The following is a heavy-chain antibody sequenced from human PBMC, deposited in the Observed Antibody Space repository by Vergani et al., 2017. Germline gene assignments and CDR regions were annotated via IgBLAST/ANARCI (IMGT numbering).Heavy chain of an antibody. CDR2: ISYDGSNK. V-gene: IGHV3-30*18. CDR1: GFTFSSYG. D-gene: IGHD3-9*01. J-gene: IGHJ4*02. CDR3: AKVGSYYDILTGYPDY. Sequence: QVQLVESGGGVVQPGRSLRLSCAASGFTFSSYGMHWVRQAPGKGLEWVAVISYDGSNKYYADSVKGRFTISRDNSKNTLYLQMNSLRAEDTAVYYCAKVGSYYDILTGYPDYWGQGTLVTVSS.